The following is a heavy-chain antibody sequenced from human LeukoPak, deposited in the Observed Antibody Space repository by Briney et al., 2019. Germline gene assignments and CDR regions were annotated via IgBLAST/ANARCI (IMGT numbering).Heavy chain of an antibody. V-gene: IGHV1-69*04. CDR3: ARSLNNALDFWSGYYNLDY. CDR1: GGTFSSYA. D-gene: IGHD3-3*01. Sequence: SVKVSCKASGGTFSSYAISWVRQAPGQGLEWLGRIIPILGIANYAQKFQGRVTITADKSTSTAYMELSSLRSEDTAVYYCARSLNNALDFWSGYYNLDYWGQGTLVTVSS. CDR2: IIPILGIA. J-gene: IGHJ4*02.